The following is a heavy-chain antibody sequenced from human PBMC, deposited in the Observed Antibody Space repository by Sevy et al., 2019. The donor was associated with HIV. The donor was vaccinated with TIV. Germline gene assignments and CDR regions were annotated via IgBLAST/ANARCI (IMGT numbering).Heavy chain of an antibody. V-gene: IGHV3-21*01. D-gene: IGHD5-12*01. J-gene: IGHJ4*02. CDR2: ISTIGTYK. CDR1: GFGFSDYT. Sequence: GGSLRLSCAASGFGFSDYTMIWVRQAPGKGLEWVSSISTIGTYKNYAASVKGRFTISRDNAKHSVSLQMDSLRPEDTAVYYCASNIVAAGMAYWGQGALVTVSS. CDR3: ASNIVAAGMAY.